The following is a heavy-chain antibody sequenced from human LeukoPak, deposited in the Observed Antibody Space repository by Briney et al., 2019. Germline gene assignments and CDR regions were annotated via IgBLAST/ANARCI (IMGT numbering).Heavy chain of an antibody. CDR2: LSGSSNYF. J-gene: IGHJ4*02. V-gene: IGHV3-21*01. CDR1: GFTFSSYT. D-gene: IGHD3-3*01. Sequence: GGSLRLSCAASGFTFSSYTMRWVRQAPGKGLEWVSSLSGSSNYFYYVGSVKGRFTIPRDNAKNSLYLPMHSLRAEETAVYYCARGWPYYDFWSGYYYFNSWGQGTLVTVSS. CDR3: ARGWPYYDFWSGYYYFNS.